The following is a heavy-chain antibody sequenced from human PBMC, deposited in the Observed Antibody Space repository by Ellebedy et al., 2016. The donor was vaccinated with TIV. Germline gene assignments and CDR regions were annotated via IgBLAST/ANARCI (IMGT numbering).Heavy chain of an antibody. CDR3: ARQTGLWFGELFTLDY. CDR1: GGSISSSSYY. Sequence: MPSETLSLTCTVSGGSISSSSYYWGWIRQPPGKGLEGIGSIYYSGSTYYNPSLKSRVTISVDTSKNQFSLKLTSVTAADTAVYYCARQTGLWFGELFTLDYWGQGTLVTVSS. J-gene: IGHJ4*02. CDR2: IYYSGST. D-gene: IGHD3-10*01. V-gene: IGHV4-39*01.